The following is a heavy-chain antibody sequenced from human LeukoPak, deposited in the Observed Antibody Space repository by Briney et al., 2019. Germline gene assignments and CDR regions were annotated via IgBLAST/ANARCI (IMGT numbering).Heavy chain of an antibody. CDR3: VRLYYDFWSVYYSDNGNIYMDV. V-gene: IGHV3-74*01. D-gene: IGHD3-3*01. CDR2: INDDGRNT. J-gene: IGHJ6*03. Sequence: PGGSLRLSCAASGFTFSSYAMTWVRQAPGKGLVGVSRINDDGRNTSYADSVKGRFTISRDNAKNTLYLQMNSLRAEDTAVYYCVRLYYDFWSVYYSDNGNIYMDVWGKGTTVTVSS. CDR1: GFTFSSYA.